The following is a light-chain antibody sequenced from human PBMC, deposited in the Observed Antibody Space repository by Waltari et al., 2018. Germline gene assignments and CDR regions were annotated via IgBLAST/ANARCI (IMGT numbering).Light chain of an antibody. CDR1: TSDLGGYNY. V-gene: IGLV2-14*03. Sequence: QSALTQPASVSGSPGQSITISCSGSTSDLGGYNYVSWYQHHPGKAPKLMIYDVSSRPSGVPNRFSGSKSGNTASLTTSGLQAEDEADYYCSSFTSRSTWVFGGGTKVTVL. J-gene: IGLJ3*02. CDR2: DVS. CDR3: SSFTSRSTWV.